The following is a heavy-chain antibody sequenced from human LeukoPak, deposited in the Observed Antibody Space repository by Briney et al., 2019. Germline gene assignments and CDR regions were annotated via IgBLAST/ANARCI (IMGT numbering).Heavy chain of an antibody. CDR2: IYHSGST. CDR3: AREHCSSTSCYRGQFDY. J-gene: IGHJ4*02. CDR1: GYSISSGYY. V-gene: IGHV4-38-2*02. D-gene: IGHD2-2*01. Sequence: SETLSLTCTVSGYSISSGYYWGWIRPPPGKGLEWIGIIYHSGSTYYNPSLKSRVTISVDTSKNQFSLKLSSVTAADTAVYYCAREHCSSTSCYRGQFDYWGQGTLVTVSS.